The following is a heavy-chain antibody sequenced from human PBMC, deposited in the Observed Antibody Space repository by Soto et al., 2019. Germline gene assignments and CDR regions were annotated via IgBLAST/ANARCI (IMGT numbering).Heavy chain of an antibody. Sequence: SETLSLTCSVSGDFISNTTYYWAWVRQAPGKGLEWVGSIYFSGSGTSHYNPSLKSRVTISVDTSKNQFSLKLTSVTAADTAVYYCARPRSSFGNSGYYPFDYWGQGTLVTVSS. J-gene: IGHJ4*02. V-gene: IGHV4-39*01. CDR1: GDFISNTTYY. CDR2: IYFSGSGTS. D-gene: IGHD3-22*01. CDR3: ARPRSSFGNSGYYPFDY.